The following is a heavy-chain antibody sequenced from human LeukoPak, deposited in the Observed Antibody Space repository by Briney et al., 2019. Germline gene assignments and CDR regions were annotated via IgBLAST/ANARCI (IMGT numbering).Heavy chain of an antibody. Sequence: GGSLRLSCAASGFTVSSNYMSWVRQAPGKGLEWVSVIYSGGSTYYADSVKGRFTISGDNSKNTLYLQMNSLRAEDTAVYYCARGDRIAAAGSFDYWGQGTLVTVSS. J-gene: IGHJ4*02. CDR2: IYSGGST. D-gene: IGHD6-13*01. CDR1: GFTVSSNY. CDR3: ARGDRIAAAGSFDY. V-gene: IGHV3-66*01.